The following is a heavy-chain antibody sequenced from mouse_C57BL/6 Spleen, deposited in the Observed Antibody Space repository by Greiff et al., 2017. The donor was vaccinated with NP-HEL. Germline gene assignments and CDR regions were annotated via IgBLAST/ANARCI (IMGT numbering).Heavy chain of an antibody. Sequence: EVKLQESGGGLVQPGGSLSLSCAGSGFTFTDYYMSWVRQPPGKALEWLGFIRNKANGYTTEYSASVKGRFTISRDNSQSILYLQMNALRAEDSATYYCARYEIYDGYHWYFDVWGTGTTVTVSS. CDR2: IRNKANGYTT. CDR3: ARYEIYDGYHWYFDV. V-gene: IGHV7-3*01. J-gene: IGHJ1*03. D-gene: IGHD2-3*01. CDR1: GFTFTDYY.